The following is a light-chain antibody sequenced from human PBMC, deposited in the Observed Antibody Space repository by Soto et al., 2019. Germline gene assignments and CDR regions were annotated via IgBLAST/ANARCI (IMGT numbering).Light chain of an antibody. CDR2: AVS. Sequence: DIQMTQSPSSLSASVGYIFTITCRASQSISTYLNWYQHKPGKAPKVLIYAVSSLQSGVPSRFSGSGYGTDFTLTITSMQNEDSATYYCQHSYGNPRTFGQGTKVDIK. V-gene: IGKV1-39*01. J-gene: IGKJ1*01. CDR3: QHSYGNPRT. CDR1: QSISTY.